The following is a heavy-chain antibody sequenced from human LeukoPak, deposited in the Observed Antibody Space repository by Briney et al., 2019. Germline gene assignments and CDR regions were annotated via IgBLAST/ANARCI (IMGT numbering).Heavy chain of an antibody. CDR1: GGSISSYY. CDR2: IYYSGGT. Sequence: PSETLSLTCTVSGGSISSYYWSWIRQPPGKGLEWIGYIYYSGGTNYNPSLKSRVTTSVDTSKNQFSLKLSSVTAADTAVYYCAREGLAARRGAFDLWGQGTVVTVSS. V-gene: IGHV4-59*01. D-gene: IGHD6-6*01. J-gene: IGHJ3*01. CDR3: AREGLAARRGAFDL.